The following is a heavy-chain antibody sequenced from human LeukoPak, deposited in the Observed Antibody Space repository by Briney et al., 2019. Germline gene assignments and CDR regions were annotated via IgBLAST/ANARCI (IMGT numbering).Heavy chain of an antibody. D-gene: IGHD3-3*01. J-gene: IGHJ4*02. Sequence: PGGSLRLSCAASGFTFSSYSMNWVRQAPGKGLEWVSSISSSSSYIYYADSVKGRFTISRDNAKNSLYLQMNSLRAEDTAVYYCARTDFWSGFFDYWGQGTLVTVSS. CDR3: ARTDFWSGFFDY. CDR1: GFTFSSYS. V-gene: IGHV3-21*01. CDR2: ISSSSSYI.